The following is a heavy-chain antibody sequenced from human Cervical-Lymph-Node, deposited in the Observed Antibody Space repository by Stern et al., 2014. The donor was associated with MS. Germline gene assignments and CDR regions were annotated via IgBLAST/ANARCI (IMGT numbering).Heavy chain of an antibody. D-gene: IGHD3-22*01. CDR3: ARDRRHYDTSGGYYFDS. Sequence: VQLLESGAEVKKPGSSVKVSCTASGGSFSSYAINWVRQAPGQGPEWMGGIIPLVGTANYAQKFQGRVTITADESTSTAYMELSSLRSEDTAVYYCARDRRHYDTSGGYYFDSWGQGTLVTVSS. CDR1: GGSFSSYA. J-gene: IGHJ4*02. V-gene: IGHV1-69*01. CDR2: IIPLVGTA.